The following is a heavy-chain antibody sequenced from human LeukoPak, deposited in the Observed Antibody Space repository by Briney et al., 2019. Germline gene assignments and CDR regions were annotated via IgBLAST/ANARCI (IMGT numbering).Heavy chain of an antibody. CDR1: GFTFSSYA. Sequence: GGSLRLSCAASGFTFSSYAMSWVRQAPGKGLGWVSAISGSGGSTYYADSVKGRFTISRDNAKNSLYLQMNSLRAEDTAVYYCASTGSNYAWEAYWGQGTLVTVSS. J-gene: IGHJ4*02. D-gene: IGHD4-11*01. CDR3: ASTGSNYAWEAY. V-gene: IGHV3-23*01. CDR2: ISGSGGST.